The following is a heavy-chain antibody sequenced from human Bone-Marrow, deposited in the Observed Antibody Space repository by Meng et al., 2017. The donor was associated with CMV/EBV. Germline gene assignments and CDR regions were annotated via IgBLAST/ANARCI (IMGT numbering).Heavy chain of an antibody. Sequence: SETLSLSCADCGGSFSGYYWSWIRQPPGKGLEWIGEINHSGSTNYNPSLKSRVNISVDTSKNQFSLKLSSVTAADTAVYYCARAGVAAAGVFGFDYWGQGTLVTVSS. CDR3: ARAGVAAAGVFGFDY. CDR1: GGSFSGYY. V-gene: IGHV4-34*01. CDR2: INHSGST. D-gene: IGHD6-13*01. J-gene: IGHJ4*02.